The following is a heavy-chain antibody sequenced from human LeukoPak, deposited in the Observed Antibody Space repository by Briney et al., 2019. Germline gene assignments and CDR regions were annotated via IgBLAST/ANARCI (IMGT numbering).Heavy chain of an antibody. V-gene: IGHV1-69*06. D-gene: IGHD5-18*01. CDR3: ASHVDTATYYYYFYMDV. J-gene: IGHJ6*03. CDR1: GGTFSSYA. Sequence: ASVKVPCKASGGTFSSYAISWVRQAPGQGLELMGGFIPIFGTANYAQKFQGRVTITAAKSTSTAYLELSSLRYEDTAVYYCASHVDTATYYYYFYMDVWGKGTTVTVSS. CDR2: FIPIFGTA.